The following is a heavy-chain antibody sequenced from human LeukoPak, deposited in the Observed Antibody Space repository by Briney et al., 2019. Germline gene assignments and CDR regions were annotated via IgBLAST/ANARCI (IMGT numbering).Heavy chain of an antibody. CDR3: AKHTKGIVGPANWFDP. CDR2: INHSGST. D-gene: IGHD1-26*01. V-gene: IGHV4-34*01. J-gene: IGHJ5*02. CDR1: GGSFGGYY. Sequence: SETLSLTCAVYGGSFGGYYWSWIRQPPGKGLEWIGEINHSGSTNYNPSLKSRVTISVDTSKNQFSLKLSSVTAADTAVYYCAKHTKGIVGPANWFDPWGQGTLVTVSS.